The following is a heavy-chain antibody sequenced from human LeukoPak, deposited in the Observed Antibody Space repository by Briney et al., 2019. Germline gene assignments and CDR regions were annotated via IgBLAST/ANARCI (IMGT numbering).Heavy chain of an antibody. J-gene: IGHJ4*02. V-gene: IGHV1-69*04. CDR2: IIPILGIA. CDR3: AMPLGYCSSTSCSTPFDY. D-gene: IGHD2-2*01. CDR1: GGTFSSYA. Sequence: ASVKVSCKASGGTFSSYAISRVRQAPGQGLEWMGRIIPILGIANYAQKFQGRVTITADKSTSTAYMELSSLRSEDTAVYYCAMPLGYCSSTSCSTPFDYWGQGALVTVSS.